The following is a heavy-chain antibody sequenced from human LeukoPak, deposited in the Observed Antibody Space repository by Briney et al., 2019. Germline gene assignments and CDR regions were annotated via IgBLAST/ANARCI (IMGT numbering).Heavy chain of an antibody. J-gene: IGHJ3*02. CDR1: GGTFSSYA. Sequence: SVKVSCKASGGTFSSYAISWVRQAPGQGLEWMGGIIPIFGTANYAQKFQGRVTITTDESTSTAHMELSSLRSEDTAVYYCARALSNYDFWSGSDAFDIWGQGTMVTVSS. V-gene: IGHV1-69*05. D-gene: IGHD3-3*01. CDR2: IIPIFGTA. CDR3: ARALSNYDFWSGSDAFDI.